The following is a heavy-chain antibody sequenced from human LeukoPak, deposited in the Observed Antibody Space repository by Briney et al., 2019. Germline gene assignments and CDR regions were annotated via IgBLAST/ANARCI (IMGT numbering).Heavy chain of an antibody. CDR1: GFTFDDYV. Sequence: PGGSLRLSCAASGFTFDDYVLHWVRQAPGKGLEWVSLISGDGVFAYYASSVKGRFTVSRDNSRNSLYLHMNSMRTEDTALYYCAKAYSSSSSGYFDYWGQGTLVTVSS. D-gene: IGHD6-6*01. CDR3: AKAYSSSSSGYFDY. CDR2: ISGDGVFA. J-gene: IGHJ4*02. V-gene: IGHV3-43*02.